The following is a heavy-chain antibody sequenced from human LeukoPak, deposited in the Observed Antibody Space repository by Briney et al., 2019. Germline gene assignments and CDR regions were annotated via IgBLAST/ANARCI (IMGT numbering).Heavy chain of an antibody. V-gene: IGHV4-59*01. Sequence: SETLSLTCTVSGGSISSYYWSWIRQPPGKGLEWIGYIYYSGSTNYNPSLKSRVTISVDTSKNQFSLKLSSVTAADTAVYYCARDGGGGAEGYYFDYWGQGTLVTVSS. CDR3: ARDGGGGAEGYYFDY. D-gene: IGHD3-16*01. CDR1: GGSISSYY. J-gene: IGHJ4*02. CDR2: IYYSGST.